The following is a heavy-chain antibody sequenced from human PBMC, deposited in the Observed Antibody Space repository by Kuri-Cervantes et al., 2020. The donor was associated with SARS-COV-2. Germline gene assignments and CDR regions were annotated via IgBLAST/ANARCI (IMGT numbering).Heavy chain of an antibody. J-gene: IGHJ4*02. CDR3: ARQGTIVVVPAALKTYLDY. V-gene: IGHV4-39*01. CDR1: GGSISSSSYY. D-gene: IGHD2-2*01. Sequence: SETLSLTCTVSGGSISSSSYYWGWIRQPPGKGLEWIGSIYYSGSTYYNPSLKSRVTISVDTSKNQFSLKLSSVTAADTAVYYCARQGTIVVVPAALKTYLDYWGQGTLVTVSS. CDR2: IYYSGST.